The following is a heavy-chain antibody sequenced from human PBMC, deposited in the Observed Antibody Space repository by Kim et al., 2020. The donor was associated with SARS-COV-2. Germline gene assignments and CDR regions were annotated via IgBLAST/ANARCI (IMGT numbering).Heavy chain of an antibody. CDR2: ISAYNGNT. CDR3: ARDFRDGYNTDWYFDL. Sequence: ASVKVSCKASGYTFTSYGISWVRQAPGQGLEWMGWISAYNGNTNYAQKLQGRVTMTTDTSTSTAYMELRSLRSDDTAVYYCARDFRDGYNTDWYFDLWGRGTVVTVSS. J-gene: IGHJ2*01. CDR1: GYTFTSYG. V-gene: IGHV1-18*01. D-gene: IGHD5-12*01.